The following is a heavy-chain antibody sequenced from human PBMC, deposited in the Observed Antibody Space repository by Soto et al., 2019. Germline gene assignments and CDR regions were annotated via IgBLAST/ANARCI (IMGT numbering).Heavy chain of an antibody. CDR2: IYYSGRT. Sequence: SEKLSVTCTGSGGSISSYYWSWIRQPPGKGLEWIGYIYYSGRTNYNPSLKSRVTISVDTSKNQFSLKLRSVTAADTAVYYCARAARSGGSFCPPNFDYYLVSIDFWGQGTMVTVSS. J-gene: IGHJ4*01. CDR1: GGSISSYY. V-gene: IGHV4-59*01. D-gene: IGHD2-15*01. CDR3: ARAARSGGSFCPPNFDYYLVSIDF.